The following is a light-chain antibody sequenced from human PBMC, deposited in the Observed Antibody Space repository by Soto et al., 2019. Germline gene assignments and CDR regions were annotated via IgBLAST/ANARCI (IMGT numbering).Light chain of an antibody. J-gene: IGKJ3*01. Sequence: DIQMTQSPSSLSASVGDRVTITCRARQSISSYLNWYQQKPGKAPKLLIYAASSLQSGVPSRFSGSGSGTDFTLTISSLQPEDFATYYCQQSYSFFTFGPGTKVDIK. CDR2: AAS. V-gene: IGKV1-39*01. CDR1: QSISSY. CDR3: QQSYSFFT.